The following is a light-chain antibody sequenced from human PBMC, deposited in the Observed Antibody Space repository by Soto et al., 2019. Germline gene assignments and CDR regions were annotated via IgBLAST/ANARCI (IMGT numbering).Light chain of an antibody. J-gene: IGKJ4*01. CDR1: QRVSRY. CDR3: QQRSNWTLT. CDR2: DAS. Sequence: IVLTQSPATLSLSPGERATLSCRASQRVSRYLAWYQQRPGQAPRLLSYDASYRATGIPARFSVSGFGTDFTLTITRLEHEDFAVYYCQQRSNWTLTFGGGTKVDIK. V-gene: IGKV3-11*01.